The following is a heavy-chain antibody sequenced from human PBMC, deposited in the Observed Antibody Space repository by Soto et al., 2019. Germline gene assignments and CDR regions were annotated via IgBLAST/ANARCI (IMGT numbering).Heavy chain of an antibody. V-gene: IGHV1-69*13. CDR1: GGTFRSYA. CDR2: IIPIFGTA. D-gene: IGHD3-22*01. CDR3: ARDSDYYDSNGYYYGMDV. Sequence: GASVKVSCKASGGTFRSYAISWVRQAPGQGLEWMGGIIPIFGTANYAQKFQGRVTITADESTSTAYMELSSLRSEDTAVYYCARDSDYYDSNGYYYGMDVWGQGTTVTVSS. J-gene: IGHJ6*02.